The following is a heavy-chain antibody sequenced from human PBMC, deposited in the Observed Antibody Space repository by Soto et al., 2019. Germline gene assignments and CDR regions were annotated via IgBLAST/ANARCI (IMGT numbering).Heavy chain of an antibody. CDR1: GGTFSSYA. CDR2: ITPIFGTA. D-gene: IGHD2-2*02. V-gene: IGHV1-69*13. Sequence: SVKVSCKASGGTFSSYAISWVRQAPGQGLEWMGGITPIFGTANYAQKFQGRVTITADESTSTAYMELSSLRSEDTAVYYCARVHTSPYMGSGAFDIWGQGAMVTVSS. J-gene: IGHJ3*02. CDR3: ARVHTSPYMGSGAFDI.